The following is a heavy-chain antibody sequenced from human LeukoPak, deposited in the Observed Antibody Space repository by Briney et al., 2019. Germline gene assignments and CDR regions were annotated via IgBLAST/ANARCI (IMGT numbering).Heavy chain of an antibody. D-gene: IGHD3-10*01. CDR1: GFTFSNVW. CDR2: VKRKTDGETT. V-gene: IGHV3-15*01. CDR3: TTVLRYNSGSYSDH. J-gene: IGHJ5*02. Sequence: PGGSLRLSCAASGFTFSNVWMSWVRQAPGRGLEWVGRVKRKTDGETTDYAAPVTGRFTISRDDSRNTLYLQMDSLKTEDTAVYYCTTVLRYNSGSYSDHWGQGTLVTVSS.